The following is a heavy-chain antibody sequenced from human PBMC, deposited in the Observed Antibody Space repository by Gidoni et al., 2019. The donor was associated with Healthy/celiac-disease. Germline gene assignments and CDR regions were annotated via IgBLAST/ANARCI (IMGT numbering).Heavy chain of an antibody. CDR2: IYYRGST. CDR3: ARVLRAVVPAARAAYYYYGMDV. V-gene: IGHV4-31*03. J-gene: IGHJ6*02. Sequence: QVQLQESGPGLVKPSQTLSLTCTVSGGSISSGGYYWSWTRQHPGKGLEWIGYIYYRGSTYYNPSLKSRVTISVDTSKNQFSLKLSSVTAADTAVYYCARVLRAVVPAARAAYYYYGMDVWGQGTTVTVSS. D-gene: IGHD2-2*01. CDR1: GGSISSGGYY.